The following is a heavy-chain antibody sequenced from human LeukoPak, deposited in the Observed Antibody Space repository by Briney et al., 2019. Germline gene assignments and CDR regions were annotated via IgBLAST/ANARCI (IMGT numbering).Heavy chain of an antibody. D-gene: IGHD6-13*01. CDR2: IKQDGSEK. Sequence: GGSLILSCAASGFTFSVFYMSWVRQAPGKGLEWMANIKQDGSEKYYVDSVRGRFTISRDNAKKSLYLQMNSLRPEDTAVYYRARDGLSAALDYWGQGALVTVSS. J-gene: IGHJ4*02. V-gene: IGHV3-7*01. CDR1: GFTFSVFY. CDR3: ARDGLSAALDY.